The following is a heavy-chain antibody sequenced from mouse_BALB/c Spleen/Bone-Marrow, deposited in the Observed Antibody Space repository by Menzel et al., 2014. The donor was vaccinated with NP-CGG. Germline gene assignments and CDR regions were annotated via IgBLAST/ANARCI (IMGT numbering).Heavy chain of an antibody. CDR1: GLTFSDFY. CDR3: ARDVGYGNYFVY. CDR2: SRNRAKYYTT. Sequence: EVKLVESGGGLVQPGDSLRLSCATSGLTFSDFYMEWVRQPPGKRLEWIATSRNRAKYYTTEYSASVKGRFIVSRDTSQSVLYLQMNALRAEDTAIYYCARDVGYGNYFVYWGQGTLVTVSA. D-gene: IGHD2-10*02. V-gene: IGHV7-1*02. J-gene: IGHJ3*01.